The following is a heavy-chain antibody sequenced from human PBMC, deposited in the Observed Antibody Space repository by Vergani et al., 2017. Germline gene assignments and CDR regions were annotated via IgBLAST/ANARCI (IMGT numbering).Heavy chain of an antibody. V-gene: IGHV4-39*01. Sequence: QLQLQESGPGLVKPSETLSLTCTVSGGSISSSSYYWGWIRQPPGKGLEWIGSIYYSGSTYYNPSLKSRVTISVDTSKNQFSLKLSSVTAADTAVYYCARGYSGSYDLGYFDYWGQGTLVTVSS. CDR1: GGSISSSSYY. CDR2: IYYSGST. J-gene: IGHJ4*02. CDR3: ARGYSGSYDLGYFDY. D-gene: IGHD1-26*01.